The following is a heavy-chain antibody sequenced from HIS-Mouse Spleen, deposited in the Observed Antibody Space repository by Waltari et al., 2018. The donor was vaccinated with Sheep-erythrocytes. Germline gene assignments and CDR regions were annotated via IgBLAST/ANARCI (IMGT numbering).Heavy chain of an antibody. J-gene: IGHJ3*02. V-gene: IGHV5-51*03. CDR1: GYSFTSYW. Sequence: EVQLVQSGAEVKKPGESLKISCKGSGYSFTSYWIGWVRQMPGKGLEWMGFIKPGDSETRYSPSFQGQVTISADKSISTAYLQWSSLKASDTAMYYCARRTYYDFWSGYYTDAFDIWGQGTMVTVSS. D-gene: IGHD3-3*01. CDR2: IKPGDSET. CDR3: ARRTYYDFWSGYYTDAFDI.